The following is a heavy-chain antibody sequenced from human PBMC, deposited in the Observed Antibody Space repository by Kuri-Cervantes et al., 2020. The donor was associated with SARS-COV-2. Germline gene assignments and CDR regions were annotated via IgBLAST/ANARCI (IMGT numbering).Heavy chain of an antibody. V-gene: IGHV4-4*07. CDR1: GGSISSYY. Sequence: SETLSLTCTASGGSISSYYWSWIRQPAGKGLEWIGRIYTSGSTNYNPSLKSRVTMSVDTSKNQFSLKLSSVTAADTAVYYCARGFWSSGWYFYYYMDVWGKGTTVTVSS. J-gene: IGHJ6*03. CDR3: ARGFWSSGWYFYYYMDV. CDR2: IYTSGST. D-gene: IGHD6-19*01.